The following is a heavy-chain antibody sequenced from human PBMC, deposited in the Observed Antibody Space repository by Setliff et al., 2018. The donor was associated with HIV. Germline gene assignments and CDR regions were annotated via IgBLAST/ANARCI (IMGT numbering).Heavy chain of an antibody. CDR2: VYHSGST. J-gene: IGHJ4*02. CDR1: GDSISNYY. D-gene: IGHD2-15*01. Sequence: SETLSLTCSVSGDSISNYYWSWIRQPPGKGLEWIGSVYHSGSTYYNPSLKSRVTMSMDTSKNDFSLRLTSVTAADRAVYFCAGSVPRSGQGTFDYWGRGILVTVSS. CDR3: AGSVPRSGQGTFDY. V-gene: IGHV4-59*04.